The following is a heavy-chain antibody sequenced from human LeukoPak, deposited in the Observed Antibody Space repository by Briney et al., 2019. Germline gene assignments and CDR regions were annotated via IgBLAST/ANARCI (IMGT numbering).Heavy chain of an antibody. V-gene: IGHV1-2*02. CDR2: IYPKTGGT. Sequence: ASVKVSCKASGYTFTGYYLHWVRQAPGQGLEWMGWIYPKTGGTSYAQKFQGRVTMTRDTSISTAYMELIGLRSDGTAVYYCAGPWDQVGFDPWGQGTLVSVSS. CDR3: AGPWDQVGFDP. J-gene: IGHJ5*02. D-gene: IGHD1-26*01. CDR1: GYTFTGYY.